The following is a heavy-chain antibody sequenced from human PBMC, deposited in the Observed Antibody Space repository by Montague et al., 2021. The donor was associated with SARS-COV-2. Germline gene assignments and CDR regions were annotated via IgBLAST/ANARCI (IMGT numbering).Heavy chain of an antibody. Sequence: TLSLTCTVSSGSISSGGYHWSWIRQFPGKALEWIGYIYYSGKTLYNASLKIRVTLAMDTSKSQLSLRLTSVTAADTAVYYCARHPWHITIFGVVTRYGMDVWGQGTTVTVSS. D-gene: IGHD3-3*01. V-gene: IGHV4-31*03. CDR2: IYYSGKT. CDR1: SGSISSGGYH. CDR3: ARHPWHITIFGVVTRYGMDV. J-gene: IGHJ6*02.